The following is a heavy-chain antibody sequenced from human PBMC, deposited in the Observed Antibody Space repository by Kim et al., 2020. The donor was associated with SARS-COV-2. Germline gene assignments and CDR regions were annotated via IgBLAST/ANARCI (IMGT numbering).Heavy chain of an antibody. CDR3: ARDIRDMAAAGTVYFDY. CDR1: GGSISSSSYY. Sequence: SETLSLTCTVSGGSISSSSYYWGWIRQPPGKGLEWIGSIYYSGSTYYNPSLKSRVTISVDTSKNQFSLKLSSVTAADTAVYYCARDIRDMAAAGTVYFDYWGQGTLVTVSS. D-gene: IGHD6-13*01. V-gene: IGHV4-39*07. CDR2: IYYSGST. J-gene: IGHJ4*02.